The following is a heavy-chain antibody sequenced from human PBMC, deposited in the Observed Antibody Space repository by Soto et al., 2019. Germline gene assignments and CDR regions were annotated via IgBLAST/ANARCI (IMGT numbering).Heavy chain of an antibody. CDR1: GCTFEDYS. J-gene: IGHJ2*01. V-gene: IGHV3-9*01. CDR2: ISSNSYTI. Sequence: PXGSLRLSCLASGCTFEDYSMHWIRRVPGKGLDWVSGISSNSYTIRYADSVQGRFTISRDNAKNSLYLQMNSLRPDDSALYYCAKSHVGMVIWPTWFFDLWGRGNLVTVSS. D-gene: IGHD1-26*01. CDR3: AKSHVGMVIWPTWFFDL.